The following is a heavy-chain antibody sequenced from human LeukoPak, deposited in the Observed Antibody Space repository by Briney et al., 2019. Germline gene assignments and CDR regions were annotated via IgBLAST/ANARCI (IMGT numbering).Heavy chain of an antibody. CDR1: GFTVSSKY. J-gene: IGHJ4*02. D-gene: IGHD4-17*01. V-gene: IGHV3-66*01. CDR2: IYRDDNT. Sequence: TGGSLRLSCAASGFTVSSKYMSWVRQAPGKGLEWVSTIYRDDNTHYADFVRGRFAISRDNSENTLYLQMNSLRVEDTAVYYCARDSGDYVGTGGDWGQGTLVVVSS. CDR3: ARDSGDYVGTGGD.